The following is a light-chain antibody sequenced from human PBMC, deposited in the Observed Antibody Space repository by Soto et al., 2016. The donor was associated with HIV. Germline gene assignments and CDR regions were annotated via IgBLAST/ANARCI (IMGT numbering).Light chain of an antibody. CDR1: QSIRNW. CDR2: KAS. V-gene: IGKV1-5*03. CDR3: QQYETREGT. Sequence: DIQMTQSPSTLSASVGDRVTITCRASQSIRNWLAWYQQKPGKAPNLLIYKASNLESGVPSRFGGSGSGTEFTLTISSLQPDDFATYYCQQYETREGTFGQGTTVEIK. J-gene: IGKJ1*01.